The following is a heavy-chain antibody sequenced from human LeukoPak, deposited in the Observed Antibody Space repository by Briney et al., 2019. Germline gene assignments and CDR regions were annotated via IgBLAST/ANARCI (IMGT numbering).Heavy chain of an antibody. CDR1: GFTFNSYE. CDR2: ISSSGSTI. CDR3: ARDQRYFDWLLSTPQYYYYGMDV. J-gene: IGHJ6*02. D-gene: IGHD3-9*01. V-gene: IGHV3-48*03. Sequence: GGSLRLSCAASGFTFNSYEMNWVRQAPGKGLEWVSYISSSGSTIYYADSVKGRFTISRDNAKNSLYLQMNSLRAEDTAVYYCARDQRYFDWLLSTPQYYYYGMDVWGQGTTVTVSS.